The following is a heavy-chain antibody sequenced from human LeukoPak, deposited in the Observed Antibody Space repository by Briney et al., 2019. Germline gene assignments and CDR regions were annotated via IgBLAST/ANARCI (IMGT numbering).Heavy chain of an antibody. J-gene: IGHJ6*03. CDR2: VSSSDGFI. D-gene: IGHD3-3*01. CDR1: GFSFSSYS. V-gene: IGHV3-21*01. Sequence: GGYLRLSCAASGFSFSSYSMNWVRQAPGKGLEWVSSVSSSDGFIYYADSVKGRFTISRDNAKNSLYLQMNSLRAEDTAVYYCARDGAEYYDFWSGFYTGYYYYYMDVWGKGTAVTVSS. CDR3: ARDGAEYYDFWSGFYTGYYYYYMDV.